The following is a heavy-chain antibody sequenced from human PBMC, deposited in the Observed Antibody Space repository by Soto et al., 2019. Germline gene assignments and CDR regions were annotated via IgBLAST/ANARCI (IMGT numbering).Heavy chain of an antibody. J-gene: IGHJ5*02. V-gene: IGHV4-4*07. CDR2: IYTSGST. CDR1: GGSISSYY. CDR3: ARDSYSSSWSPNWFDP. D-gene: IGHD6-13*01. Sequence: SETLSLTCTVSGGSISSYYWVWIRQPAGKGLEWIGRIYTSGSTNYNPSLKSRVTMSVDTSKNQFSLKLSSVTAADTAVYYCARDSYSSSWSPNWFDPWGQGTLVTVSS.